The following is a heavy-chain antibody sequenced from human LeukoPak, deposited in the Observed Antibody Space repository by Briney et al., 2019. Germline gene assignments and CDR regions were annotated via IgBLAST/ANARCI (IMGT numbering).Heavy chain of an antibody. J-gene: IGHJ5*02. D-gene: IGHD6-6*01. Sequence: GGSLRLSCAVSGFTFSSYAMTWIRQAPGKGLEWVSTSDRDGNTYYADSVTGRFTISRDNSKNTLYLQMNSLRAEDTAVYYCAKDRLIAARPVAWGQGTLVTVSS. CDR3: AKDRLIAARPVA. CDR1: GFTFSSYA. CDR2: SDRDGNT. V-gene: IGHV3-23*01.